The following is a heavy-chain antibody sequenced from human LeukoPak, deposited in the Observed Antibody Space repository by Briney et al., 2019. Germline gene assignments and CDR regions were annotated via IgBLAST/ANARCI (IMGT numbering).Heavy chain of an antibody. V-gene: IGHV3-30*18. J-gene: IGHJ6*03. CDR2: ISYDGSNK. D-gene: IGHD5-12*01. CDR1: GFTFSSYG. CDR3: AKGSDYDPPYYYYYMDV. Sequence: PGGSLRLSCAASGFTFSSYGMHWVRQAPGKGLEWVAVISYDGSNKYYADSVKGRFTISRDNSKNTLYLQMNSLRAEDTAVYYCAKGSDYDPPYYYYYMDVWGKGTTVTISS.